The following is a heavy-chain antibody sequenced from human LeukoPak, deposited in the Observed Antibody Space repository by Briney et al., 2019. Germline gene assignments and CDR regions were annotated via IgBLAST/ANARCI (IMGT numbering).Heavy chain of an antibody. D-gene: IGHD3-22*01. V-gene: IGHV3-30*18. CDR2: ISYDESNK. Sequence: GGSLRLSCAASGFTFSSYGMHWVRQAPGKGLEWVAVISYDESNKYYADSVKGRFTISRDNSKNTLYLQMNSLRAEDTAVYYCAKMVPYYYDGSGYYPDWGQGTLVTVSS. CDR1: GFTFSSYG. CDR3: AKMVPYYYDGSGYYPD. J-gene: IGHJ4*02.